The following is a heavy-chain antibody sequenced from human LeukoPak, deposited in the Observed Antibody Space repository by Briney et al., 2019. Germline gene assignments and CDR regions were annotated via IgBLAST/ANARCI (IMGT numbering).Heavy chain of an antibody. Sequence: SQTLSLTCAVSGGSISSGGYSWSWIRQPPGKGLEWIGYIYHSGSTYYNPSLKSRVTISVDRSKNQFSLKLSSVTAADTAVYYCARGGGSGNWFDPWGQGTLVPVSS. CDR2: IYHSGST. CDR1: GGSISSGGYS. D-gene: IGHD3-10*01. J-gene: IGHJ5*02. V-gene: IGHV4-30-2*01. CDR3: ARGGGSGNWFDP.